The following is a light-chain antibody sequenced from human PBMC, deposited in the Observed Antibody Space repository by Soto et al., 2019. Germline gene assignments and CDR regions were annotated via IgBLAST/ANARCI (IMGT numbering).Light chain of an antibody. J-gene: IGKJ1*01. Sequence: EVVLTQSPGTLSLSPGERVTLSCRASQSVASSYLAWYQQKPGRAPRLLFYSASSRATGIPDRFSGSGSGTDLTLTISRLEPEDFAVYYCHHFGSLPETFGQGTNVEI. CDR2: SAS. CDR3: HHFGSLPET. CDR1: QSVASSY. V-gene: IGKV3-20*01.